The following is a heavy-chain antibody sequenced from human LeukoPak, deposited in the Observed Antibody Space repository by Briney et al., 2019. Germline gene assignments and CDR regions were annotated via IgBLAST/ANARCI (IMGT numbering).Heavy chain of an antibody. D-gene: IGHD3-9*01. V-gene: IGHV1-8*01. J-gene: IGHJ4*02. CDR3: ARGRGLYFDWLFQDY. CDR2: MNPNSGNT. CDR1: GYTFTNYD. Sequence: ASVKVSCKASGYTFTNYDINWVRQATGKGLEWMGWMNPNSGNTHYAEEFQGRVTMTSNTSITTAYMELSSLRSEDTAVCYCARGRGLYFDWLFQDYWGQGTLITVSS.